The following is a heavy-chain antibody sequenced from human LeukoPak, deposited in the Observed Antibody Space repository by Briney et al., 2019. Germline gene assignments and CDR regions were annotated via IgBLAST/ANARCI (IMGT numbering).Heavy chain of an antibody. Sequence: PSETLSLTCTVSGGSISSSSYYWGWIRQPPGKALEWIGIIYFRGSAYYNPSLQSRVTISVDTSKKQVSLQLSSVTAADTAVYYCARGWLRYYYDSSGSNWFDPWGQGTLVTVSS. CDR2: IYFRGSA. D-gene: IGHD3-22*01. CDR3: ARGWLRYYYDSSGSNWFDP. J-gene: IGHJ5*02. CDR1: GGSISSSSYY. V-gene: IGHV4-39*01.